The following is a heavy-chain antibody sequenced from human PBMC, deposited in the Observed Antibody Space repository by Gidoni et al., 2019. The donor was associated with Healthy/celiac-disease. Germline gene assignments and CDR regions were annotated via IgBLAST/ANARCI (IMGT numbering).Heavy chain of an antibody. D-gene: IGHD2-2*01. CDR3: ARGIVVVPAAIWFDP. J-gene: IGHJ5*02. CDR1: GYTFTGYY. Sequence: QVQLVQSGAEVKKPGASVKVSCKASGYTFTGYYMHWVRQAPGQGLEWMGWINPNSGGTNYAQKFQGRVTMTRDTSISTAYMELSRLRSDDTAVYYCARGIVVVPAAIWFDPWGQGTLVTVSS. V-gene: IGHV1-2*02. CDR2: INPNSGGT.